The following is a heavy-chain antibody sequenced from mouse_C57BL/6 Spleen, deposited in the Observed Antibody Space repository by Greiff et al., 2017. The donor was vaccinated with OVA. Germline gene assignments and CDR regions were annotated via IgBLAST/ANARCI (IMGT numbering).Heavy chain of an antibody. CDR2: IYPGGGYT. D-gene: IGHD1-3*01. J-gene: IGHJ4*01. CDR1: GYTFTNYW. Sequence: QVQLKQSGAELVRPGTSVKMSCKASGYTFTNYWIGWAKQRPGHGLEWIGDIYPGGGYTNYNEKFKGKATLTVDKSSSTAYMQFSSLTSEDSAIYYCTRGSGSHSMDYWGQGTSVTVSS. V-gene: IGHV1-63*01. CDR3: TRGSGSHSMDY.